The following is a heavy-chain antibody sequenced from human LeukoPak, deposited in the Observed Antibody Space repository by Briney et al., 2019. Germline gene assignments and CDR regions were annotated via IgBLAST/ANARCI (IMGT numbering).Heavy chain of an antibody. CDR1: GFMYSDYY. D-gene: IGHD2-8*01. V-gene: IGHV3-11*05. CDR2: ISSSSGYT. J-gene: IGHJ4*02. Sequence: GGSLRLSCAASGFMYSDYYMTWIRQAPGKGLEWVSYISSSSGYTNYADSVKGRFTISRDHAKNSLYLQMNSLRAEDTAVYYCARVDEGRNGVTVGYWGQGTLVTVSS. CDR3: ARVDEGRNGVTVGY.